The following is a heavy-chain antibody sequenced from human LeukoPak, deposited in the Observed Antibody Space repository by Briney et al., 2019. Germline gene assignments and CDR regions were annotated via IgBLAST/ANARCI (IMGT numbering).Heavy chain of an antibody. D-gene: IGHD5-12*01. CDR1: RFTLSSYS. V-gene: IGHV3-64*01. J-gene: IGHJ4*02. Sequence: GGSLRLSCAASRFTLSSYSMHWVRAGPREGLEYVSDISSNGGSTYSAKSAKGSFTISRDNSKNTLYLQMGTVSAEAMPAFYSARWLRAYDSWGQGVLVT. CDR2: ISSNGGST. CDR3: ARWLRAYDS.